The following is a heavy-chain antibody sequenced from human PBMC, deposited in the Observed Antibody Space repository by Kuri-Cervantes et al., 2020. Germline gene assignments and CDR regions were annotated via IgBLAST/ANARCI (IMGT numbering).Heavy chain of an antibody. J-gene: IGHJ3*02. CDR2: IYFDGSNS. V-gene: IGHV3-30-3*01. CDR1: GFTFSHFS. CDR3: AKEVWYSGSSYAFDI. D-gene: IGHD1-26*01. Sequence: GKSLKISCAASGFTFSHFSMHWVRQPPGRGLEWVASIYFDGSNSYHAESVKDRFTISRDNSKNTLYLQMNSLRAEDTAVYYCAKEVWYSGSSYAFDIWGQGTMVTVSS.